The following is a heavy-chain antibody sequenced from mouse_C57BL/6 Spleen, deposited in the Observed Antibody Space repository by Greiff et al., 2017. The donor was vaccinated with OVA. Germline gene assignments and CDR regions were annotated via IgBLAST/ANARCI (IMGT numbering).Heavy chain of an antibody. Sequence: VKLMESGAELARPGASVKMSCKASGYTFTSYTMHWVKQRPGQGLEWIGYINPSSGYTKYNQKFKDKATLTADKSSSTAYMQLSSLTSEDSAVYYCARPDYGNYWYFDVWGTGTTVTVSS. D-gene: IGHD2-1*01. CDR2: INPSSGYT. J-gene: IGHJ1*03. V-gene: IGHV1-4*01. CDR3: ARPDYGNYWYFDV. CDR1: GYTFTSYT.